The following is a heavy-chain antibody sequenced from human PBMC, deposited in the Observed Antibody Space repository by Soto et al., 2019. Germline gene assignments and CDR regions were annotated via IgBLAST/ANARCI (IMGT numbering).Heavy chain of an antibody. D-gene: IGHD4-17*01. J-gene: IGHJ6*03. Sequence: SETLSLTCAVYGGSFSGYYWSWIRQPPGKGLEWIGEINHSGSTNYNPSLKSRVTISVDTCKNQFSLKLSSVTATDTAVYYCARGPLTVTPNYYYYYMDVWGKGTTVTAP. CDR1: GGSFSGYY. CDR3: ARGPLTVTPNYYYYYMDV. CDR2: INHSGST. V-gene: IGHV4-34*01.